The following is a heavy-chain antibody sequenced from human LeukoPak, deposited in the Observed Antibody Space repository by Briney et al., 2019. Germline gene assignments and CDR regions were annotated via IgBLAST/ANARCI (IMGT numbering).Heavy chain of an antibody. CDR2: ISYDGSNK. D-gene: IGHD1-26*01. J-gene: IGHJ4*02. CDR1: GFTFSSYA. CDR3: ARDRGRAYYFDY. Sequence: GRSLRLSCAASGFTFSSYAMHWVRQAPGKGLEWVAVISYDGSNKYYADSVKGRFTISRDNSKNTLYLQMNSLRAEDTAVYYCARDRGRAYYFDYWGQGTLVTVSS. V-gene: IGHV3-30-3*01.